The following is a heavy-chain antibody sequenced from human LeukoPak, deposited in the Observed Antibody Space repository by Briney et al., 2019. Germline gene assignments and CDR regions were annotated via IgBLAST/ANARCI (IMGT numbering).Heavy chain of an antibody. CDR2: IHHSGST. D-gene: IGHD1-26*01. CDR1: GGSISSSIYY. Sequence: SETLSLTCTVSGGSISSSIYYWGWVRQPPGKGLEWIGEIHHSGSTDYNPSLKSRVTISPDKSKNQFSLTLTSVTAADTAVYFCARAPLSGTYYTDAFDIWGQGTMVTVSS. CDR3: ARAPLSGTYYTDAFDI. J-gene: IGHJ3*02. V-gene: IGHV4-39*07.